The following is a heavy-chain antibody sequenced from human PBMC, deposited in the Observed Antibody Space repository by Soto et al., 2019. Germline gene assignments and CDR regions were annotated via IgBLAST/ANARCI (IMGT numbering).Heavy chain of an antibody. Sequence: ASVKVSCKASGYTFTGYYMHWVRQAPGQGLEWMGIINPSGGSTSYAQKFQGRVTMTRDTSTSTVYMELSSLRSEDTAVYYCAREGSGDSSGYWFDYWGQGTLVTAPQ. D-gene: IGHD3-22*01. CDR2: INPSGGST. V-gene: IGHV1-46*01. CDR3: AREGSGDSSGYWFDY. CDR1: GYTFTGYY. J-gene: IGHJ4*02.